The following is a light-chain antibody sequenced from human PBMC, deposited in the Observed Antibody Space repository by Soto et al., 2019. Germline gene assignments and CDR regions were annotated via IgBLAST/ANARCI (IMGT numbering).Light chain of an antibody. CDR2: GAS. V-gene: IGKV3-20*01. CDR3: QQYGSSGT. CDR1: QSVSAY. J-gene: IGKJ1*01. Sequence: ETVVTPSLATLSFSPGERVTLSCRASQSVSAYLAWYQKKPGQAPRLLIYGASNRATGIPDRFSGSGSGTDFTLTISRLEPEDFAVYYCQQYGSSGTFGQGTKV.